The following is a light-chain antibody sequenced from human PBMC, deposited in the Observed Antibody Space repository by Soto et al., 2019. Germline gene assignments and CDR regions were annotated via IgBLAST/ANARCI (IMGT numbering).Light chain of an antibody. V-gene: IGKV1-5*01. J-gene: IGKJ1*01. CDR3: QQYYISWS. CDR1: QSISSW. Sequence: DIQMTQSPSTLSASVGDTVTVTCRASQSISSWLAWYQQKPGKVPKLLISDVSILASGVPSRFSGSGSGTEFTLTISSLQPEDFATYSCQQYYISWSFGQGTKVDIK. CDR2: DVS.